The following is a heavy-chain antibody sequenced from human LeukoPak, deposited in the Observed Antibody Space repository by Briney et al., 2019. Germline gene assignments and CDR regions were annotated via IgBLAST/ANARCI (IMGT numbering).Heavy chain of an antibody. CDR3: ARGFRGYCSGGSCYPGWFDP. J-gene: IGHJ5*02. CDR2: IYHSGST. CDR1: GGSISSGGYY. D-gene: IGHD2-15*01. V-gene: IGHV4-30-2*01. Sequence: SQTLSLTCTVSGGSISSGGYYWSWIRQPPGKGLEWIGYIYHSGSTYYNPSLKSRVTISVDRSKNQFSLKLSSVTAADTAVYYCARGFRGYCSGGSCYPGWFDPWGQGTLVTVSS.